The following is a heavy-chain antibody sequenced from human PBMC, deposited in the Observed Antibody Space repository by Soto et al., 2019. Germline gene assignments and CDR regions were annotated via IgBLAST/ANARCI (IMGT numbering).Heavy chain of an antibody. CDR2: INHSGFT. J-gene: IGHJ4*02. CDR1: GGSFTDYY. Sequence: SETLSLTCDVSGGSFTDYYWSWIRQPPGKGLEWIGEINHSGFTNYNPSLTGRVTISLDTSKSQFSLKLSSLTAADTAFYFCARGHGRFAHWGQGTLVTVSS. V-gene: IGHV4-34*01. CDR3: ARGHGRFAH.